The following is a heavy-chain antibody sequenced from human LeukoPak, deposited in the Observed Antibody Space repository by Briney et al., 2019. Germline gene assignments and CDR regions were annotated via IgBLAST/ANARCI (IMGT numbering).Heavy chain of an antibody. V-gene: IGHV3-74*01. J-gene: IGHJ4*02. CDR1: GFTFSDYW. CDR3: AKGRIAVAGYYFDY. CDR2: INSDGSNT. D-gene: IGHD6-19*01. Sequence: GGSLRLSCVVSGFTFSDYWMHWVRQAPGKGLVWVSRINSDGSNTNYAGSVKGRFTISRDNAKNTLYLQMNSLRAEDTAVYYCAKGRIAVAGYYFDYWGQGTLVTVSS.